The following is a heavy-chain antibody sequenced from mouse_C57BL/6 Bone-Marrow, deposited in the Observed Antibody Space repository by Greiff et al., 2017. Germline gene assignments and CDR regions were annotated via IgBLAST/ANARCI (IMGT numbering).Heavy chain of an antibody. CDR2: IYPRDGST. J-gene: IGHJ3*01. CDR3: ARDITTVPFAY. V-gene: IGHV1-85*01. Sequence: QVQLKQSGPELVKPGASVKLSCKASGYTFTSYDINWVKQRPGQGLEWIGWIYPRDGSTKYNEKFKGKATLTVDTSSSTAYMELHSLTSEDSAVYFCARDITTVPFAYWGQGTLVTVSA. CDR1: GYTFTSYD. D-gene: IGHD1-1*01.